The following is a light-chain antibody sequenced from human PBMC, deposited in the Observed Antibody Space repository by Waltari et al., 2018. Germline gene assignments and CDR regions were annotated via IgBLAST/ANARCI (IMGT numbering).Light chain of an antibody. Sequence: EIVLTQSPGTLSLSPGERATLSCRASQSVSNYLAWYQQKPGQAPRLLSYDASSRAIGIPDRFSGSGSGTDFTLTISRLEPEDFAMYYCQQYGVSPTFGQGTKLEIK. CDR3: QQYGVSPT. V-gene: IGKV3-20*01. J-gene: IGKJ2*01. CDR1: QSVSNY. CDR2: DAS.